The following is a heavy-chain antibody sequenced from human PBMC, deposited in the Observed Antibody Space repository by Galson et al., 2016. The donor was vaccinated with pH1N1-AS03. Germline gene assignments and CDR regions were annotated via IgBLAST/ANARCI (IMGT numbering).Heavy chain of an antibody. D-gene: IGHD3-16*01. V-gene: IGHV5-51*03. CDR1: GYRFTNYW. CDR2: IYPGNSDS. Sequence: QSGAEVKKPGESLKISCKGSGYRFTNYWIGWVRQMPGKGLEWMGIIYPGNSDSRYNKSFQGQVTISADTSISTVYLQWSSLQASDTAMYYCARPRLNYFDNWGHGTLVTVSS. CDR3: ARPRLNYFDN. J-gene: IGHJ4*01.